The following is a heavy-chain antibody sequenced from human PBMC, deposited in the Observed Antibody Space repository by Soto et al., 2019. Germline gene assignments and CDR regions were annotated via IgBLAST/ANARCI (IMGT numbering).Heavy chain of an antibody. CDR2: IYYSGST. V-gene: IGHV4-59*01. CDR3: ARWGSAVTNAFDI. J-gene: IGHJ3*02. CDR1: GDSITSYY. D-gene: IGHD4-17*01. Sequence: SETLSLTCTVSGDSITSYYWSWIRQPPGKGLEWIGYIYYSGSTNYNPSLRSRVTISLDTSKNQFSLRLTSLTAADTAIYYCARWGSAVTNAFDIWGQGTMVTVSS.